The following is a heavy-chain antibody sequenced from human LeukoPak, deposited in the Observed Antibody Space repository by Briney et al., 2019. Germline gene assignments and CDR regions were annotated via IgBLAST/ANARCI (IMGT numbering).Heavy chain of an antibody. Sequence: SQTLSLTCTVSGGSISSGSYCWSWIRQPAGKGLEWIGRIYTSGSTNYNPSLKSRVTISVDTSKNQFSLKLSSVTAADTAVYYCARFNGDSSGYYFGTIDYRGQGTLVTVSS. J-gene: IGHJ4*02. CDR2: IYTSGST. V-gene: IGHV4-61*02. D-gene: IGHD3-22*01. CDR1: GGSISSGSYC. CDR3: ARFNGDSSGYYFGTIDY.